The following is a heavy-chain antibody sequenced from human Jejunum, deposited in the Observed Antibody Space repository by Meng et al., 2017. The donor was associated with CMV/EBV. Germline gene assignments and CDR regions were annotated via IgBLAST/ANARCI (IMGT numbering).Heavy chain of an antibody. CDR2: INQDGSQK. V-gene: IGHV3-7*04. CDR3: ARVAAAGRGMDV. CDR1: GFTFSSYE. J-gene: IGHJ6*02. Sequence: AASGFTFSSYEMTWVRQAPGKGLEWVANINQDGSQKNYVDSVKGRFTISRDNAKNSLFLQMNSLRAEDTAVYYCARVAAAGRGMDVWGQGTTVTVSS. D-gene: IGHD6-13*01.